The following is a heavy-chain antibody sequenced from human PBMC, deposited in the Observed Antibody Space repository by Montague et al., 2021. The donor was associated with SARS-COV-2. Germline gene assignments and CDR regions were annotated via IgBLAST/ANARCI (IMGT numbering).Heavy chain of an antibody. D-gene: IGHD6-13*01. CDR3: ARDVVAAPGTFDY. CDR1: GDSISYFY. CDR2: VSASGST. J-gene: IGHJ4*02. V-gene: IGHV4-4*07. Sequence: SETLSLTCTVSGDSISYFYWSWIRQLAGKGLERIGRVSASGSTNYNPSLNSRVTMSVDTSKKQFSLRLSPVTAADTAVYYCARDVVAAPGTFDYWGQGTLVTVSS.